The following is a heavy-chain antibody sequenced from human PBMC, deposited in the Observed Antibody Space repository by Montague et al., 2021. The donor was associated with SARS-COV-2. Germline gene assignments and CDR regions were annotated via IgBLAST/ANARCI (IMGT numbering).Heavy chain of an antibody. Sequence: SETLSLTCAVYGGSFRGYYWYWIRQPPGRGLEWIGEINDSGSTDYNPSLKSRVIMSVDTSKNQFSLRLTSLTAADTAMYYCARSLFYYDPRGYPSGGRWFDPWGQGTLVIVSS. CDR3: ARSLFYYDPRGYPSGGRWFDP. CDR1: GGSFRGYY. CDR2: INDSGST. V-gene: IGHV4-34*01. J-gene: IGHJ5*02. D-gene: IGHD3-22*01.